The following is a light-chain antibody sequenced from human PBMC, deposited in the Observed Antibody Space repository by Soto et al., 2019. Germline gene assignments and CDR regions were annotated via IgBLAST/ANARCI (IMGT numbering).Light chain of an antibody. CDR1: QSVLYSSNNKNY. Sequence: DIVMTQSPDSLAVSLGERATINCKSSQSVLYSSNNKNYLAWYQQKPGQPPKLLIYWASTRESGVPDRCSGSGSGTDFTITISSLQAEDVAVYYCQQYYRPWTFGQGTKVEIK. V-gene: IGKV4-1*01. CDR3: QQYYRPWT. CDR2: WAS. J-gene: IGKJ1*01.